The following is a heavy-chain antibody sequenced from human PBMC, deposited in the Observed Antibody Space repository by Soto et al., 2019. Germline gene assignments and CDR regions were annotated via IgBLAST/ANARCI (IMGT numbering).Heavy chain of an antibody. CDR2: INPSGGST. D-gene: IGHD2-15*01. J-gene: IGHJ3*02. Sequence: ASVKVSWKASGYTFTSYYMHWVRQAPGQGLEWMGIINPSGGSTSYAQKFQGRVTMTRDTSTSTVYMELSSLRSEDTAVYYCARVQTGIVAIGGAFDIWGQGTMVTVSS. V-gene: IGHV1-46*01. CDR3: ARVQTGIVAIGGAFDI. CDR1: GYTFTSYY.